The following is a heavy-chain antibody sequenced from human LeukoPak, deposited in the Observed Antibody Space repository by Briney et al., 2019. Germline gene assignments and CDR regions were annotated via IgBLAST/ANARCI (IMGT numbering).Heavy chain of an antibody. CDR2: INPNSGGT. V-gene: IGHV1-2*02. CDR1: TFTXXX. Sequence: TFTXXXMHWVRQAPGQGLEWMGWINPNSGGTNYAQKFQGRVTMTRDTSISTAYMELSRLRSDDTAVYYCATHTRIAAANDYWGQGTLVTVSS. D-gene: IGHD6-13*01. J-gene: IGHJ4*02. CDR3: ATHTRIAAANDY.